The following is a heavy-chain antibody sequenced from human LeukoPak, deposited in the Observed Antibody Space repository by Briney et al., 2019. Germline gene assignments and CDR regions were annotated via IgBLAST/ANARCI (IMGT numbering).Heavy chain of an antibody. Sequence: GGSLRLSCAASGFTFSDYYMNWIRQAPGKGLEWVSYISSSGNTVYSADSVKGRFTISRDNAKNSLFLQMNSLRAEDTAVYYCARDSSPDYWGQGTLVTVSS. V-gene: IGHV3-11*04. CDR1: GFTFSDYY. D-gene: IGHD6-13*01. J-gene: IGHJ4*02. CDR2: ISSSGNTV. CDR3: ARDSSPDY.